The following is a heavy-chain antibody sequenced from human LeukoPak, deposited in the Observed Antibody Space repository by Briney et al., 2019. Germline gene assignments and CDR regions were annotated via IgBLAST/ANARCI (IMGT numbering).Heavy chain of an antibody. D-gene: IGHD3-3*01. CDR1: GFTFSSYS. J-gene: IGHJ4*02. V-gene: IGHV3-21*01. Sequence: GGSLRLSCAASGFTFSSYSMNWVRQAPGKGLEWVSSISGSSSYIYYADSVKGRFTISRDNAKNSLYLQMNSLRAEDTAVYYCARDPGVVFFGVVIQSFEIDYWGQGTLVTVSS. CDR2: ISGSSSYI. CDR3: ARDPGVVFFGVVIQSFEIDY.